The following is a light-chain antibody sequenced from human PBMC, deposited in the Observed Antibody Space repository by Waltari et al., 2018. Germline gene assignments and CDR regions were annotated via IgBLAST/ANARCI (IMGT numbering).Light chain of an antibody. CDR3: QQYHNWPPLT. Sequence: EIVMTQSPATLSVSPGERAILSCRASQSITSNLAWYQQKPGQAPSLLIYGASTRATDIPGRFSGSGSGTEFNLTISSLQSEDFAVYYGQQYHNWPPLTFGGGTKVEIK. J-gene: IGKJ4*01. CDR1: QSITSN. V-gene: IGKV3D-15*01. CDR2: GAS.